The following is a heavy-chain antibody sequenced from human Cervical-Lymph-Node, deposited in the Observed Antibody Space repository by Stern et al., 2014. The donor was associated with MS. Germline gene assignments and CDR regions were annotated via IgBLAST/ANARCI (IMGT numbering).Heavy chain of an antibody. CDR3: ARGIVTNRPAATLHNLFDP. J-gene: IGHJ5*02. D-gene: IGHD2-15*01. CDR2: IIPIVGLP. V-gene: IGHV1-69*09. CDR1: GGTFSSSYA. Sequence: QVQLEESGAEVKKPASSVKVSCKASGGTFSSSYAVSWVRQAPGQGLERMGRIIPIVGLPNYAQKFQTRLTITADKSTSTVYMELSSLTSEDTAVYYCARGIVTNRPAATLHNLFDPWGQGTLVTVSS.